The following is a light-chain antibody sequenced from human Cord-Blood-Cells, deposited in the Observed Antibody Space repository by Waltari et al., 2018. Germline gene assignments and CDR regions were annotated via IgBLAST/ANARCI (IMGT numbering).Light chain of an antibody. CDR1: KLGDKY. CDR3: QAWDSSTVV. V-gene: IGLV3-1*01. J-gene: IGLJ2*01. CDR2: QDS. Sequence: ELTQPPSVSVSPGQTASITCSGDKLGDKYACWYQQKPGQSPVLVIYQDSKRPSGIPERFSGSNSGNTATLTISGTQAMDEADYYCQAWDSSTVVFGGGTKLTVL.